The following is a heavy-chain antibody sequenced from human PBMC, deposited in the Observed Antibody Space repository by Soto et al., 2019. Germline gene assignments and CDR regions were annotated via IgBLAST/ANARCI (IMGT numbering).Heavy chain of an antibody. CDR1: GGSFSGYY. J-gene: IGHJ6*02. Sequence: PSETLSLTCAVYGGSFSGYYLSWIRQPPGKGLEWIGEINHSGSTNYNPSLKSRVTISVDTSKNQFSLKLSSVTAADTAVYYCAGIPRFRYYYYGMDVWGQGTTVTVSS. V-gene: IGHV4-34*01. CDR3: AGIPRFRYYYYGMDV. CDR2: INHSGST. D-gene: IGHD2-21*01.